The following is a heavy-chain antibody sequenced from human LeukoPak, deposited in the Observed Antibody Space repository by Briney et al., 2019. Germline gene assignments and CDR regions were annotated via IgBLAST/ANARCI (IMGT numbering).Heavy chain of an antibody. CDR3: ARDLNWETY. CDR2: ISWNSGSI. Sequence: GRSLRLSCAASGFTFDDYAMHWVRQAPGKGLEWVSGISWNSGSIGYADSVKGRFTISRDNAKNSLYLQMNSLRAEDTAVYYCARDLNWETYWGQGTLVSVSS. D-gene: IGHD7-27*01. CDR1: GFTFDDYA. J-gene: IGHJ4*02. V-gene: IGHV3-9*01.